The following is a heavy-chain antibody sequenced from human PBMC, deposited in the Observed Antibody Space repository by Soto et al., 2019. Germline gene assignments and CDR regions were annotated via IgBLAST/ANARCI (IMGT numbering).Heavy chain of an antibody. J-gene: IGHJ3*02. CDR2: IIPIFGTA. CDR1: GGTFSSSA. V-gene: IGHV1-69*12. D-gene: IGHD4-17*01. Sequence: QVQLVQYGAEVKKPGSSVKVSCKASGGTFSSSAINWVRQAPGQGPEWMGGIIPIFGTADYTQKLQGRVTIIADDKTIRACVKRSSRRNADRDMYYCATAHEYGCRQDASDICGQGKMITVSS. CDR3: ATAHEYGCRQDASDI.